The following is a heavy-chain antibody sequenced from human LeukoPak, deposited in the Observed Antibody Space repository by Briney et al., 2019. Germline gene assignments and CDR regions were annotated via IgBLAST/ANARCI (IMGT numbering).Heavy chain of an antibody. J-gene: IGHJ4*02. D-gene: IGHD3-22*01. CDR3: ERDAKASRGYYSIFDY. CDR2: IYYSGST. Sequence: PSETLSLTCTVSGGSISSYYWSWIRQPPGKGLEWIGYIYYSGSTNYNPSLKSRVTISVDTSKNQFSLKLSSVTAADTAVYYCERDAKASRGYYSIFDYWGQGTLVTVSP. V-gene: IGHV4-59*01. CDR1: GGSISSYY.